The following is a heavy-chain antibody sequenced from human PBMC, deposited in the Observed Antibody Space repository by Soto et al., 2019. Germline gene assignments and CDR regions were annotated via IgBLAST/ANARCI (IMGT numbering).Heavy chain of an antibody. CDR3: AKGIFHCGGDCYSDY. V-gene: IGHV3-23*01. CDR2: ISGSGGST. Sequence: PGRSLRLSSAASGFTFSSDAMSWVREARGKGLEWVSAISGSGGSTYYADSVKGRFTISRDNSKNTLYLQMNSLRAEDTAVYYCAKGIFHCGGDCYSDYWGQGTLVTVSS. D-gene: IGHD2-21*02. CDR1: GFTFSSDA. J-gene: IGHJ4*02.